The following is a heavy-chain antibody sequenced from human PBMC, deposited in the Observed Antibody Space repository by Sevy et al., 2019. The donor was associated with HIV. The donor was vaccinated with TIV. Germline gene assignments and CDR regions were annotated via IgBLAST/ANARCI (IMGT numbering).Heavy chain of an antibody. D-gene: IGHD6-13*01. J-gene: IGHJ4*02. CDR1: GFTFTNYG. V-gene: IGHV3-30*02. Sequence: GGSLRLSCAASGFTFTNYGMHWVRQVPGKGLEWVTFIRYDGSDKYYAASVKGRFTISRDDSKKTLYLQMDSLRPEDTAIYYCAKDLAGPGRRYFDSWGQGTLVTVSS. CDR2: IRYDGSDK. CDR3: AKDLAGPGRRYFDS.